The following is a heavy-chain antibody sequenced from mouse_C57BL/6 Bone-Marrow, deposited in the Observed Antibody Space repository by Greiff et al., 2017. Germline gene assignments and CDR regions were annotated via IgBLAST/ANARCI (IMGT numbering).Heavy chain of an antibody. CDR1: GYTFTSYG. CDR3: ARWPGENFDV. J-gene: IGHJ1*03. CDR2: IYPRSGNT. Sequence: VQLQESGAELARPGASVKLSCKASGYTFTSYGISWVKQRTGQGLEWIGEIYPRSGNTYYNEKFKGKATLTADKSSSTAYMELRSLTSEDSAVYFCARWPGENFDVWGTGTTVTVSS. V-gene: IGHV1-81*01. D-gene: IGHD4-1*01.